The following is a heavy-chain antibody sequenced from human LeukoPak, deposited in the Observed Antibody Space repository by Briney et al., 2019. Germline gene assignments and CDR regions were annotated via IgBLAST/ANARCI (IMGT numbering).Heavy chain of an antibody. V-gene: IGHV4-39*01. J-gene: IGHJ4*02. CDR3: ASINLSGMAFCAGDCPYYFDY. CDR1: GGSISSRSYY. Sequence: PSETLSLTCNVSGGSISSRSYYWGWIRQPPGKGLEWIGSISYSASTYYNPSLESRVTISVDTSKNQFSLKLTSVTAADTALYFCASINLSGMAFCAGDCPYYFDYWGQGTLVTVSS. D-gene: IGHD2-21*02. CDR2: ISYSAST.